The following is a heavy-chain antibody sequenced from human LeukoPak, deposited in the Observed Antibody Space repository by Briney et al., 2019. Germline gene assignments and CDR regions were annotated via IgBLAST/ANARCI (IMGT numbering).Heavy chain of an antibody. D-gene: IGHD3-22*01. J-gene: IGHJ4*02. CDR1: GFTFSSYA. CDR2: ISYDGSNK. Sequence: GRSLRLSCAASGFTFSSYAMHWVRQAPGKGLEWVAVISYDGSNKYYADSVKGRFTISRDNSKNTLYLQMNSLRAEDTAVYYCARLTYYYDSSGYSGFDYWGQGTLVTVSS. CDR3: ARLTYYYDSSGYSGFDY. V-gene: IGHV3-30*04.